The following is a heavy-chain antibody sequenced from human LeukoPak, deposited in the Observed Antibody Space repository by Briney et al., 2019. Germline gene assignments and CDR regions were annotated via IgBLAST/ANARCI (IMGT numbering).Heavy chain of an antibody. Sequence: PGGSLRLSCAASGFTFSSYAMYWVRQAPGKGLEWVAVISYDGSNKYYADSVKGRFTISRDNSKNTLYLQMNSLRAEDTAVYYCARGSRWKLMSRFGELLRGYFDYWGQGTLVTVSS. CDR1: GFTFSSYA. CDR3: ARGSRWKLMSRFGELLRGYFDY. V-gene: IGHV3-30-3*01. CDR2: ISYDGSNK. D-gene: IGHD3-10*01. J-gene: IGHJ4*02.